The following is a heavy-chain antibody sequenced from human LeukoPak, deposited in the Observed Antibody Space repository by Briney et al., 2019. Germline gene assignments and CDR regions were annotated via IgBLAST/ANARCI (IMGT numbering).Heavy chain of an antibody. V-gene: IGHV1-69*04. CDR1: GGTFSSYA. CDR3: ARDSGQQLGYNGFDP. D-gene: IGHD6-13*01. Sequence: GSSVKVSCKASGGTFSSYAISWVRQAPGQGLEWMGRIIPILGIANYAQKFQGRVTITADKSTSTAYMELSSLRSEDTAVYYCARDSGQQLGYNGFDPWGQGTLVTVSS. CDR2: IIPILGIA. J-gene: IGHJ5*02.